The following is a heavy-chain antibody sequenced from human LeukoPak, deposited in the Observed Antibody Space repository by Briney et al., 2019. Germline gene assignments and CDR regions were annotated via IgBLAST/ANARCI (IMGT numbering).Heavy chain of an antibody. D-gene: IGHD3-10*01. CDR1: GFTFSDHY. V-gene: IGHV3-72*01. J-gene: IGHJ1*01. CDR3: ARDSGH. CDR2: SRNKGNSYTT. Sequence: GGSLRLSCAASGFTFSDHYMDWVRQAPGKGLQWVGSSRNKGNSYTTEYAAPVKGRFTISRDDSKKSMYLQMNSLKTEDTAVYYCARDSGHWGQGTLVTVSS.